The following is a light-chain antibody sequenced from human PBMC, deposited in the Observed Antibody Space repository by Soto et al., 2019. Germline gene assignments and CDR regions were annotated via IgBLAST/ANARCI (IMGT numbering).Light chain of an antibody. Sequence: EIVLTQSPATLSLSPGERATLSCRASQSVKTFLVWYQQRPGQPPRLLTYGASSRATGIPDRFSGGGSGTDFTLTVTRLEPEDFAVYYCQQYGISHITFGQGTRLEI. V-gene: IGKV3-20*01. CDR1: QSVKTF. CDR2: GAS. CDR3: QQYGISHIT. J-gene: IGKJ5*01.